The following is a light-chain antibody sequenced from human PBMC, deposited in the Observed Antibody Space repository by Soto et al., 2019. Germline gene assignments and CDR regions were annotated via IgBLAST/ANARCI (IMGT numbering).Light chain of an antibody. J-gene: IGKJ1*01. CDR2: KAS. V-gene: IGKV1-5*03. CDR3: QQYNSYWRT. CDR1: QSISSW. Sequence: DIQMTQSPSTLSASVGDRVTITCRASQSISSWLAWYQQKPGKAPKLLIYKASSLESGVPSRFSGSGFGTEFTLTISSLQPDDFATYYCQQYNSYWRTFGQGTKVDIK.